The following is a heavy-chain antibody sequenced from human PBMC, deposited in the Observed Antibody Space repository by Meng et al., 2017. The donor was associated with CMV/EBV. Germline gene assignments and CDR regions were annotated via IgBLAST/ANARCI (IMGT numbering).Heavy chain of an antibody. Sequence: AASDCHFGGFGMHWVRQRPGKVLDWVAVISYDGSNKYYADSVKGRLTISRDNSKNTLYLQMNSLRAEDTAVYYCAKERGDGDYDFDYWGQGTLVTVSS. V-gene: IGHV3-30*18. CDR1: DCHFGGFG. CDR2: ISYDGSNK. CDR3: AKERGDGDYDFDY. J-gene: IGHJ4*02. D-gene: IGHD4-17*01.